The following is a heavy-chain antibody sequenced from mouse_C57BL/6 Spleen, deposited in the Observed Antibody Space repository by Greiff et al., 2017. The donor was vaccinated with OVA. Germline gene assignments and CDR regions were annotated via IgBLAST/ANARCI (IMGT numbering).Heavy chain of an antibody. V-gene: IGHV1-69*01. J-gene: IGHJ2*01. Sequence: QVQLQQPGAELVRPGASVKLSCKASGYTFTSYWMHWVKQRPGQGLEWIGEIDPSDSYTNYNQKFKGKSTLTVDKSSSTAYMQLSSLTSEDSAVYYCARGNYGHDYWGQGTTLTVSS. CDR2: IDPSDSYT. CDR1: GYTFTSYW. D-gene: IGHD1-2*01. CDR3: ARGNYGHDY.